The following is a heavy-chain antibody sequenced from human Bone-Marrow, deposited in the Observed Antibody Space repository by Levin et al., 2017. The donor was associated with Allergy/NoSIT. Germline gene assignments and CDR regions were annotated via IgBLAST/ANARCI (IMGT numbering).Heavy chain of an antibody. CDR1: GGSFSGYY. J-gene: IGHJ4*02. D-gene: IGHD3-10*01. CDR3: ARGTYYFGSGESYNALRGIP. V-gene: IGHV4-34*01. Sequence: PSETLSLTCAVFGGSFSGYYWSWIRQPPGKGLEWIGEINHSGNSRYAPSLQSRVTISIDTSKTQVSLKLRSVTAADTAVYYCARGTYYFGSGESYNALRGIPWGQGTLVTVSS. CDR2: INHSGNS.